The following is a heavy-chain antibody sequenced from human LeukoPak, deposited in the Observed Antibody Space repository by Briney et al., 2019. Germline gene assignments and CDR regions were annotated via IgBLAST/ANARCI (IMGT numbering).Heavy chain of an antibody. CDR2: IRYDGSNK. CDR1: GFTLSSND. D-gene: IGHD6-13*01. Sequence: GGSLRLSCAASGFTLSSNDMSWVRQAPGKGLEWVAFIRYDGSNKYYADSVKGGFTISRDNSKNTLYLQMNSLRAEDTAVYYCAKAGSSSWYYYYYYYYMDVWGKGTTVTISS. V-gene: IGHV3-30*02. J-gene: IGHJ6*03. CDR3: AKAGSSSWYYYYYYYYMDV.